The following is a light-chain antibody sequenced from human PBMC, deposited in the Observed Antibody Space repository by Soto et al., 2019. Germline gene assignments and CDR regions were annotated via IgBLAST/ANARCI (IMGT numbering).Light chain of an antibody. CDR1: QGIRND. CDR3: LQDFKYPRT. J-gene: IGKJ1*01. V-gene: IGKV1-6*01. Sequence: IQMTQSPSTLSASVGDTVTFPCRSSQGIRNDLAWYQQKPGKAPKLLIYEASTLQSGVPSRFSGSYSGTDFTLTIGSLQPEDFATYYCLQDFKYPRTFGQGTKVDIK. CDR2: EAS.